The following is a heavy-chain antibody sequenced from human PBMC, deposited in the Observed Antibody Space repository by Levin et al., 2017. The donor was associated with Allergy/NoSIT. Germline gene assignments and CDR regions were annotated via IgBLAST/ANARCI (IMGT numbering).Heavy chain of an antibody. V-gene: IGHV3-23*01. CDR3: VPGIAVTGSPTDH. Sequence: GESLKISCAASGFTFSSYDMSWVRQAPGKGLEWVSAIRGSSSKTFYADSVKGRFTISRDNSKNTVSLQMNSLRAEDTAIYYCVPGIAVTGSPTDHWGQGTLVTVSS. CDR2: IRGSSSKT. CDR1: GFTFSSYD. J-gene: IGHJ4*02. D-gene: IGHD6-19*01.